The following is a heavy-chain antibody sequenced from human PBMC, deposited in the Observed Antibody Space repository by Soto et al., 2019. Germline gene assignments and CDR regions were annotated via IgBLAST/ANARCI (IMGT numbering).Heavy chain of an antibody. CDR2: ISGSGGST. J-gene: IGHJ6*02. D-gene: IGHD3-3*01. Sequence: GGSLRLSCAASGFTFSSYAMSWVRQAPGKGLEWVSAISGSGGSTYYADSVKGRFTISRDNSKNTLYLQMNSLRAEDTAVYYCAKGSYDFWSGFVSRFYYYGMDVGGQGTTVTVSS. CDR1: GFTFSSYA. CDR3: AKGSYDFWSGFVSRFYYYGMDV. V-gene: IGHV3-23*01.